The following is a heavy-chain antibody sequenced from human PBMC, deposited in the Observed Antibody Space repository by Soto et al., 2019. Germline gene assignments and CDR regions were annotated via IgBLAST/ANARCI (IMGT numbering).Heavy chain of an antibody. V-gene: IGHV1-69*01. CDR2: SIPIFGTA. CDR1: GGTFSSYA. J-gene: IGHJ4*02. Sequence: QVQLVQSGAEVKKPGSSVKVSCKASGGTFSSYAISWVRQAPGQGLEWMGGSIPIFGTANYAQKSQGRVTITADEPTSTAYMELSSLRSEDTAVYYCASDGGYRSGWCDYWGQGTLVTVSS. CDR3: ASDGGYRSGWCDY. D-gene: IGHD6-19*01.